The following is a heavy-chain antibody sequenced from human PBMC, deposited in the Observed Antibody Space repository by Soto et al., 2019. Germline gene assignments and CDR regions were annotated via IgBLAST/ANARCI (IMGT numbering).Heavy chain of an antibody. V-gene: IGHV1-24*01. CDR2: FDPEDGET. CDR1: GYTLTELS. D-gene: IGHD3-3*01. Sequence: GASVKVSCEVWGYTLTELSMHWVIQAPGRGLEWMGGFDPEDGETIYAQKFQGRVTMTEDTSTDTAYMELSSLRSEETAVYYCATVMTYYDFWNGYRDYLLDFWGQGTLVTVSS. J-gene: IGHJ4*02. CDR3: ATVMTYYDFWNGYRDYLLDF.